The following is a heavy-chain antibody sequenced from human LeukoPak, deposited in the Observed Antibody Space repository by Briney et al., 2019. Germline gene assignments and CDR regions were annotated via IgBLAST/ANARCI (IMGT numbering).Heavy chain of an antibody. J-gene: IGHJ4*02. CDR3: AKGRITFGGVIVPFGY. CDR1: GFTFDDYA. Sequence: GRSLRLSCAASGFTFDDYAMHWVRQAPGKGLEWVSGISWNSGSIVYADSVKGRFTISRDNAKSSLYLQMNSLRAEDTALYYCAKGRITFGGVIVPFGYWGQGTLVTVSS. V-gene: IGHV3-9*01. CDR2: ISWNSGSI. D-gene: IGHD3-16*02.